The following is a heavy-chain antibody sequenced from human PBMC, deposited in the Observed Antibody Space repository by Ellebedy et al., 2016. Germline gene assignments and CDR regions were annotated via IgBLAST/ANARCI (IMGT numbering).Heavy chain of an antibody. D-gene: IGHD2-15*01. J-gene: IGHJ4*02. CDR3: AKSPLVVVAATCLDY. V-gene: IGHV3-23*01. Sequence: GESLKISCAASGFTFSSYAMSWVRQTPGKKLEWVSAISGSGGGTSYADSVKGRFTISRDNSKTTLFLQMNSLRAEDTALYYCAKSPLVVVAATCLDYWGQGTLVTVSS. CDR2: ISGSGGGT. CDR1: GFTFSSYA.